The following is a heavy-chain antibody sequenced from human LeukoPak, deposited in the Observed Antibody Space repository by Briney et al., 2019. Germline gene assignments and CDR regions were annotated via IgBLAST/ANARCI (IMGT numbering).Heavy chain of an antibody. CDR1: GFTFSNYP. Sequence: GGSLRLSCAASGFTFSNYPMGWVRQAPGKGLEWLSAIGEEKSDSWTKSADSVKGRFTISRDNSENTLYLQMDSLRPEDTAVYHCAKVFAGRNTCHGGGYKFDYWGQGTLVTVSS. D-gene: IGHD5-18*01. J-gene: IGHJ4*02. CDR3: AKVFAGRNTCHGGGYKFDY. CDR2: IGEEKSDSWT. V-gene: IGHV3-23*01.